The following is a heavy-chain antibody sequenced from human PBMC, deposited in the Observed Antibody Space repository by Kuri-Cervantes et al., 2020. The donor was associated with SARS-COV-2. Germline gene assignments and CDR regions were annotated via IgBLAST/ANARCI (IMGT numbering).Heavy chain of an antibody. CDR2: VRGKANSYAT. J-gene: IGHJ4*02. CDR3: TTLIDY. Sequence: GGSLRLSCEVSGFPFSASAIHWVRQGSGKGLEWVGRVRGKANSYATAYAASVKGRFTISRDDSKNMAYLQMNSLKTEDTAVYYCTTLIDYWGQGALVTVSS. CDR1: GFPFSASA. V-gene: IGHV3-73*01.